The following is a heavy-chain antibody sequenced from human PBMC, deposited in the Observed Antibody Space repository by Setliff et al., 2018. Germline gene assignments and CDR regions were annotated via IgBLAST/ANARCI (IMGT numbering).Heavy chain of an antibody. V-gene: IGHV1-69*13. CDR1: GGTFSRSA. D-gene: IGHD6-13*01. CDR2: IIPIFGTP. CDR3: ARGIVAYASWYPNKHAYYYDMDV. Sequence: SVKVSCKASGGTFSRSAISWVRQAPGQGLEWMGGIIPIFGTPTYAQKFQGRVTIIADESTSTTYMELSSLRSEDAAIYYCARGIVAYASWYPNKHAYYYDMDVWGNGTTVTVSS. J-gene: IGHJ6*03.